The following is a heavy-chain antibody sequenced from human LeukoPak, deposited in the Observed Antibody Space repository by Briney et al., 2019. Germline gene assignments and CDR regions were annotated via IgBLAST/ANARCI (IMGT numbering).Heavy chain of an antibody. V-gene: IGHV4-39*07. J-gene: IGHJ4*02. CDR3: ARRTTVTIPFGY. D-gene: IGHD4-11*01. CDR2: IYYSGST. CDR1: GGSISSSSYY. Sequence: SETLSLTCTVSGGSISSSSYYWGWIRQPPGKGLEWIGSIYYSGSTYYNPSLKSRVTISVDKSKNQFSLKLGSVTAADTAVYYCARRTTVTIPFGYWGQGTLVTVSS.